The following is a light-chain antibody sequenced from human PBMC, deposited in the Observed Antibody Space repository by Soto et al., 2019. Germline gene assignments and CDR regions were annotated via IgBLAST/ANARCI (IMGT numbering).Light chain of an antibody. CDR3: QQYGSSPL. V-gene: IGKV3-20*01. Sequence: DIVLTQSPGTLSLSPGEGATLSCRASQSVSSSYLAWYQQKPGQAPRLLIYGASSRATGIPDRFSGSGSGTDFTLTISRLEPEDFAVYYCQQYGSSPLFGQGTKLEIK. CDR1: QSVSSSY. J-gene: IGKJ2*01. CDR2: GAS.